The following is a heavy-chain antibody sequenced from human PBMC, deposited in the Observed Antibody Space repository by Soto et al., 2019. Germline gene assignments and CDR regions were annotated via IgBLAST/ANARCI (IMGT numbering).Heavy chain of an antibody. CDR3: GRGPSPRAPAGGTPYYYAMDV. V-gene: IGHV1-8*02. Sequence: ASVKVSCKSSGYDFTAYDINWVRQASWQVLEWMGWMNPINVATGSARRFQGRVSMTRNTATGTAYLELTSLRSDDSAVYYCGRGPSPRAPAGGTPYYYAMDVWGQGTTVTVSS. CDR1: GYDFTAYD. J-gene: IGHJ6*02. CDR2: MNPINVAT. D-gene: IGHD6-13*01.